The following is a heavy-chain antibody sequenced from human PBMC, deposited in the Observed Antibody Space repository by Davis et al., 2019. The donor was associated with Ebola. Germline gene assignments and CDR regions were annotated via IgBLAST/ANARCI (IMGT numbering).Heavy chain of an antibody. V-gene: IGHV4-59*01. CDR1: GGSISSYY. D-gene: IGHD3-10*01. J-gene: IGHJ4*02. CDR3: ARGRSYYYGSGSYYSY. Sequence: SETLSLTCTVSGGSISSYYWSWIRQPPGKGLEWIGYIYYSGSTNYNPSLKSRVTISVDTSKNQFSLKLSSVTAADTAVYYCARGRSYYYGSGSYYSYWGQGTLVTVSS. CDR2: IYYSGST.